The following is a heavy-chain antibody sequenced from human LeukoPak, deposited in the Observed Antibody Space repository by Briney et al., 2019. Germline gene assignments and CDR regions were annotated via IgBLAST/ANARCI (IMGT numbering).Heavy chain of an antibody. Sequence: GGSLRLSCAASGFTFSKDDFHWVRQAPGKGLEWVAAIGVTGDTYYADSVKGRFTISRDNSKNTLYLQMNSLRAEDTAVYYCARGGSYYDILTGFFDYWAREPWSPSPQ. D-gene: IGHD3-9*01. J-gene: IGHJ4*02. CDR3: ARGGSYYDILTGFFDY. CDR1: GFTFSKDD. V-gene: IGHV3-13*01. CDR2: IGVTGDT.